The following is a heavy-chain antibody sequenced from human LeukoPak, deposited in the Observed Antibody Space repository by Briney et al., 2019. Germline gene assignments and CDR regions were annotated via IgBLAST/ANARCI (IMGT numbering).Heavy chain of an antibody. CDR3: AKDHVLRYFDWSADFDY. J-gene: IGHJ4*02. V-gene: IGHV3-30*18. CDR1: GFTFSSYG. Sequence: PGGSLRLSCAASGFTFSSYGMHWVRQAPGKGLEWVAVISYDGSNKYYADSVKGRFTISRDNSKNTLYLQMNSLRAEDTAVYYCAKDHVLRYFDWSADFDYWGQGTLVTVSS. CDR2: ISYDGSNK. D-gene: IGHD3-9*01.